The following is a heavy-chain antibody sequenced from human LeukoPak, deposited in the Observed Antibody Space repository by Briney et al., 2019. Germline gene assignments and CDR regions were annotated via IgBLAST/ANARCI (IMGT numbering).Heavy chain of an antibody. CDR1: RFTFSSYS. V-gene: IGHV3-21*01. CDR3: ARDSPGYCSSTSCHTPFDY. J-gene: IGHJ4*02. D-gene: IGHD2-2*02. Sequence: GGSLRLSCAASRFTFSSYSMNWVRQAPGKGLEWVSSISSSSSYIYYADSVKGRFTISRDNAKNSLYLQMNSLRAEDTAVYYCARDSPGYCSSTSCHTPFDYWGQGTLVTVSS. CDR2: ISSSSSYI.